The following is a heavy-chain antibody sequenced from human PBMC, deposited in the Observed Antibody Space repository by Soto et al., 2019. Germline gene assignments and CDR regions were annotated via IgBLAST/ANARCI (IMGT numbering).Heavy chain of an antibody. Sequence: GGSLRLSCTGSGFDFGDHYMSWIRQAPGKGLEWVSYIDSGDGTTYYTDSVKGRFTISRDNAKKTVYLQMSSLRVEDTVLYYCVRPYYSSSWFPFDRWGQGTMVTVSS. CDR1: GFDFGDHY. D-gene: IGHD6-13*01. J-gene: IGHJ4*02. CDR3: VRPYYSSSWFPFDR. V-gene: IGHV3-11*01. CDR2: IDSGDGTT.